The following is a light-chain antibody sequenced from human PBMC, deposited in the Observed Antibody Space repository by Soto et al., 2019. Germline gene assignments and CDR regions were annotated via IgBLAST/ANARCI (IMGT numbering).Light chain of an antibody. CDR3: QQYNTYPWT. Sequence: DIQITMSPSTLSASVGDRVTITCRASQSISSWLAWYQQKPVKAPKLLIYKASSLESGVPSRFSGSASGTEFTLTISSLQPDDFAPYYCQQYNTYPWTFGQGTKVDI. CDR2: KAS. V-gene: IGKV1-5*03. J-gene: IGKJ1*01. CDR1: QSISSW.